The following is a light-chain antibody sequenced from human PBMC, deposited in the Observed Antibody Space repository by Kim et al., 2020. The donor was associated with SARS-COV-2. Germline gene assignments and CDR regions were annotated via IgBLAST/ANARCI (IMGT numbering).Light chain of an antibody. V-gene: IGKV1-27*01. CDR3: QKYNSAPWT. CDR1: QDIKNY. Sequence: ASVGDRVTITCRASQDIKNYLAWYRQKPGKVPEVLIYAASILQSGVPSRSSGSGSGTDFTLTINSLQPEDVATYYCQKYNSAPWTFGQGTKVDIK. CDR2: AAS. J-gene: IGKJ1*01.